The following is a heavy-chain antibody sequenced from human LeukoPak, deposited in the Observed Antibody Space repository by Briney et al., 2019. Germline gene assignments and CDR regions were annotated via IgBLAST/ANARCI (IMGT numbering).Heavy chain of an antibody. D-gene: IGHD6-13*01. V-gene: IGHV3-7*01. J-gene: IGHJ4*02. CDR1: GFTFSTYW. CDR3: ATDRDSTWQKRFDY. CDR2: INHDGSEK. Sequence: GGSLRLSCAASGFTFSTYWMNWVRQAPGKGLEWVANINHDGSEKNYVDSVKGRFTISRDNAENSLYPQMNSLGAEDSAVYYCATDRDSTWQKRFDYWGQGTLVTVSS.